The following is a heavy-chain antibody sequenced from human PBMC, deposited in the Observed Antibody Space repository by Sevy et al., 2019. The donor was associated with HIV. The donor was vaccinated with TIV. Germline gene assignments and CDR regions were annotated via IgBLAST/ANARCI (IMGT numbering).Heavy chain of an antibody. D-gene: IGHD2-21*01. CDR2: IYHRGNF. Sequence: SETLSRTCTVSGDSISSYYWTWIRQPPGKGLEWIAYIYHRGNFNYNPSLKSRVTISVDTSKNQFSLKMSSVTAADTAVYYFARVRPRPNCGVAFHHWGLGTLVTVSS. V-gene: IGHV4-59*01. CDR3: ARVRPRPNCGVAFHH. J-gene: IGHJ4*02. CDR1: GDSISSYY.